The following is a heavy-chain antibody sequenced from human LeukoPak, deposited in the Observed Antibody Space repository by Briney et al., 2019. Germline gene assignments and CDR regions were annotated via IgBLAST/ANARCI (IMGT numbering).Heavy chain of an antibody. CDR3: ARQTYYYGSGSYSLIGY. D-gene: IGHD3-10*01. CDR1: GGSISSASYY. Sequence: SETLSLTCTVSGGSISSASYYWGWIRQPPGKGLDWIGNIYYSGNSYYNPSLKSRVTISVDTSKNQFSLRLSSVTAADTAVYYCARQTYYYGSGSYSLIGYWGQGTLVTVSS. CDR2: IYYSGNS. V-gene: IGHV4-39*01. J-gene: IGHJ4*02.